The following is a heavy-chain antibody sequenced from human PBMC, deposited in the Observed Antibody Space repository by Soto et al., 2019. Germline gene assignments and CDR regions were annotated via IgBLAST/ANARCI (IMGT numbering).Heavy chain of an antibody. CDR1: GFTFSSYA. J-gene: IGHJ4*02. V-gene: IGHV3-23*01. Sequence: GGSLRLSCAASGFTFSSYAMSWVRQAPGKGLEWVSAISGSGGSTYYADSVKGRFTISRDNSKNTLYLQMNSLRAEDTAVYYCAKGPTATGPVPKSPIDYWGQGTLVTVSS. CDR3: AKGPTATGPVPKSPIDY. CDR2: ISGSGGST. D-gene: IGHD6-25*01.